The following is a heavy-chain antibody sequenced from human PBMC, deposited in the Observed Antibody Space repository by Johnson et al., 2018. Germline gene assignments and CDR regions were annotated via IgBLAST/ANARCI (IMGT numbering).Heavy chain of an antibody. Sequence: EVQLLESGGGLVKPGGSLRLSCAASGFPFISYIMSWVRQAPGKGLAWGSSISKSGDLYYANSVKGRFTVSRDNAKNSLYLQMNSPRADDTAGYYCTTYSRQGCTLPGCFYWYFDLWGRGTLVTVSS. D-gene: IGHD2-15*01. CDR3: TTYSRQGCTLPGCFYWYFDL. CDR2: ISKSGDL. V-gene: IGHV3-21*01. J-gene: IGHJ2*01. CDR1: GFPFISYI.